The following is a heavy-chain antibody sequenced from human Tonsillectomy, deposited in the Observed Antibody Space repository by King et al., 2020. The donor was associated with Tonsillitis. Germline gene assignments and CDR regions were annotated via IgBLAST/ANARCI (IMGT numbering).Heavy chain of an antibody. V-gene: IGHV5-51*01. J-gene: IGHJ5*02. CDR1: GYRFPNFW. D-gene: IGHD6-6*01. Sequence: VQLVESGAEVKKPGESLKISCKASGYRFPNFWIGWVRQMPGKGLEWMGIIYPGDSDTRYSPSFQGQVTMSADKSTSTAYLQWRSLKASDTAMYYCATLSVAGDQNWFDTWGQGTLVTVSS. CDR3: ATLSVAGDQNWFDT. CDR2: IYPGDSDT.